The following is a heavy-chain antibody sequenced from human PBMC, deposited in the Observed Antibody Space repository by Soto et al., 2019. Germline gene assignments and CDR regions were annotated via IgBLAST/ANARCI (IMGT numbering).Heavy chain of an antibody. CDR3: ARRARPDFYYMDV. CDR1: GFTLSGYA. V-gene: IGHV3-64*01. Sequence: EVQLAESGGGLAQPGGSLRLSCAASGFTLSGYAMDWVRQAPGKGLEYVSGISSNGVGTYYANSVQGRFTISRDNSKNTVYLQMGSLRPEDMAVSYCARRARPDFYYMDVWGKGTTVTVS. J-gene: IGHJ6*03. CDR2: ISSNGVGT. D-gene: IGHD6-6*01.